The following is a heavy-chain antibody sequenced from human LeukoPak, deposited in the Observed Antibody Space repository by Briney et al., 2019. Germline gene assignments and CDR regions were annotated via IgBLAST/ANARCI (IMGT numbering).Heavy chain of an antibody. J-gene: IGHJ4*02. CDR3: EHFRLDNFDY. CDR1: GGSISSSSYY. Sequence: PSETLSLTCTVSGGSISSSSYYWGWIRQPPGKGLEWIGSIYYSGSTYYNPSLKSRVTISVDTSKNQFSLKLSSVTAADTAVYYCEHFRLDNFDYWGQGTLVTVSS. CDR2: IYYSGST. D-gene: IGHD3-3*02. V-gene: IGHV4-39*01.